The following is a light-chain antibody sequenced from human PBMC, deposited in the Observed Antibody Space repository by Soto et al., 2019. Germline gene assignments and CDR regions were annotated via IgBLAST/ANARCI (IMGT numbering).Light chain of an antibody. V-gene: IGKV3-20*01. CDR1: QSVSSSY. CDR2: GAS. Sequence: EIVLTQSPGTLSLSPGERATLSCRASQSVSSSYLAWYQQKPGQAPRLLIYGASGRATGIPDRFSGSGSGTDFTLTISRLEPEDFAVHYCQQYGSSSLTFGGGTKVEIK. CDR3: QQYGSSSLT. J-gene: IGKJ4*01.